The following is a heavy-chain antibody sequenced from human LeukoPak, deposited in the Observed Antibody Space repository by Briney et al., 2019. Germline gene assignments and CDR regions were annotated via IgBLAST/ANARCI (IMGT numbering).Heavy chain of an antibody. V-gene: IGHV3-33*01. J-gene: IGHJ4*02. Sequence: PEGSLRLSCAASEFTFTTYGMHWVRQAPGKGLEWVAFIYYDGSNIYHADYVKGRFTISRDISKNTLYLQMDSLRAEDTAIYYCARDWKTNSFDYWGQGTLVTVSS. CDR1: EFTFTTYG. D-gene: IGHD1-1*01. CDR3: ARDWKTNSFDY. CDR2: IYYDGSNI.